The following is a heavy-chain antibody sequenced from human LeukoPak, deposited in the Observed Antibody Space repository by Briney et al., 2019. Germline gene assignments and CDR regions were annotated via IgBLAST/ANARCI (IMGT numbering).Heavy chain of an antibody. CDR1: GFTFSSYG. D-gene: IGHD2-21*02. Sequence: GGSLRLSCAASGFTFSSYGMHWVRQAPGKGLEWVAVIWYDGSNKYYADSVKGRFTISRDSSKNTLYLQMNSLRAEDTAVYYCASLRGAYCGGDCYPFDYWGQGTLVTVSS. V-gene: IGHV3-33*01. CDR2: IWYDGSNK. J-gene: IGHJ4*02. CDR3: ASLRGAYCGGDCYPFDY.